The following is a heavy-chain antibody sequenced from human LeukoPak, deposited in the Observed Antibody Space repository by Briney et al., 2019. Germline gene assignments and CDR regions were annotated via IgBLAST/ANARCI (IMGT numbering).Heavy chain of an antibody. Sequence: GGSLRLSCAASGFTFSYYGMHWVRQAPGKGLEWVSVIYSGGSTYYADSVKGRFTISRDNSKNTLYLQMNSLRAEDTAVYYCARDIYYYYMDVWGKGTTVTISS. J-gene: IGHJ6*03. CDR2: IYSGGST. CDR1: GFTFSYYG. V-gene: IGHV3-53*01. CDR3: ARDIYYYYMDV.